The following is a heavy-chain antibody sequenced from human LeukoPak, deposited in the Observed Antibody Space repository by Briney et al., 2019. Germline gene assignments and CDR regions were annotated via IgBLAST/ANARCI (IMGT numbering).Heavy chain of an antibody. V-gene: IGHV3-48*03. CDR2: ISSSGSTI. CDR1: GFTFSSYE. CDR3: ARDLWPRSWGGSYPNWFDP. J-gene: IGHJ5*02. Sequence: PGGSLRLSCAASGFTFSSYEVNWVRQAPGKGLEWVSYISSSGSTIYYADSVKGRFTISRDNAKNSLYLQMNSLRAEDTAVYYCARDLWPRSWGGSYPNWFDPWGQGTLVTVSS. D-gene: IGHD1-26*01.